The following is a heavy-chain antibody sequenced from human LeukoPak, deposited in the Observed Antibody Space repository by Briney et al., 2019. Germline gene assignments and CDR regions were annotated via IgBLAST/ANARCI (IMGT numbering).Heavy chain of an antibody. CDR1: GFTFSSYA. D-gene: IGHD3-22*01. V-gene: IGHV3-23*01. CDR3: AKYDSSGYYFLTPYFDY. J-gene: IGHJ4*02. Sequence: PGGFLRLSCAASGFTFSSYAMSWVRQAPGKGLEWVSAISGSGGSTYYADSVKGRFTISRDNSKNTLYLQMNSLRAEDTAVYYCAKYDSSGYYFLTPYFDYWGQGTLVTVSS. CDR2: ISGSGGST.